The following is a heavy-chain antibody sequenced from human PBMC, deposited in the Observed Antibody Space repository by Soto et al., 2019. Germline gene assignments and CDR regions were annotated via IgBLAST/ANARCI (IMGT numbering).Heavy chain of an antibody. CDR2: IYWDDDK. V-gene: IGHV2-5*02. CDR3: AHIILTGYAFDY. CDR1: GFSLSTSGVG. J-gene: IGHJ4*02. Sequence: QITLKESGPTLVKPTQTLTLTCTFSGFSLSTSGVGVGWIRQPPGKALEWLALIYWDDDKRYSPSLKSRLTNTKDTSKNQVVLTMTNMDPVDTATYYCAHIILTGYAFDYWGQGTLVTVSS. D-gene: IGHD3-9*01.